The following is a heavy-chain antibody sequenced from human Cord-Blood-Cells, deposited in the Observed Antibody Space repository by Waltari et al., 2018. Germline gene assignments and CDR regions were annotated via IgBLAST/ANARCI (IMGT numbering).Heavy chain of an antibody. CDR1: GVTFSSYA. Sequence: QVQLVQSGAAVKKPGSSVKVSCKASGVTFSSYAISWVRQAPGQGHEWMGGIIPIFGTANYAQKFQGRVTITADESTSTAYMELSSLRSEDTAVYYCARVKGVVATRFYYYMDVWGKGTTVTVSS. J-gene: IGHJ6*03. D-gene: IGHD5-12*01. V-gene: IGHV1-69*01. CDR3: ARVKGVVATRFYYYMDV. CDR2: IIPIFGTA.